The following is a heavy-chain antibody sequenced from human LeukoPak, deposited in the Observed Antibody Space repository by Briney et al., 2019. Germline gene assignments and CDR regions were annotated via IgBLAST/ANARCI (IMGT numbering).Heavy chain of an antibody. CDR1: GFTFSSYS. D-gene: IGHD3-10*01. V-gene: IGHV3-48*01. CDR3: ARDGGPITMVRGVTPNQFDY. Sequence: PGGSLRLSCAASGFTFSSYSMNWVRQAPGKGREWVSYISSSSSTIYYADSVKGRFTISRDNAKNSLYLQMNSLRAEDTAVYYCARDGGPITMVRGVTPNQFDYWGQGTLVTVSS. CDR2: ISSSSSTI. J-gene: IGHJ4*02.